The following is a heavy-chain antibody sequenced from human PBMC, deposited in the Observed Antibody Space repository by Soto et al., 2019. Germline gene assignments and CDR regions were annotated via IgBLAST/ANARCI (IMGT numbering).Heavy chain of an antibody. J-gene: IGHJ3*02. V-gene: IGHV5-51*01. CDR2: IYPGDSDT. D-gene: IGHD3-10*02. Sequence: VESLKISCKGSGYIFTNYWIGWVRQMPGKGLEWMGIIYPGDSDTRYSPSFQGQVTISADRSTNTAFLQWHSLQASDTALYYCAKQDDRGALEIWGQGTKVTVSS. CDR1: GYIFTNYW. CDR3: AKQDDRGALEI.